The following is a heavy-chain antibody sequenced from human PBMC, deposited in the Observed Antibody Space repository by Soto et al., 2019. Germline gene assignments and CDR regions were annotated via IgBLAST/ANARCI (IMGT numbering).Heavy chain of an antibody. CDR2: IKQDGGEK. CDR3: ARTKATKWFDP. CDR1: GFTCINYW. V-gene: IGHV3-7*03. J-gene: IGHJ5*02. Sequence: PGGSLRLSCAASGFTCINYWMSWVRRAPGKGLEWVANIKQDGGEKYYVDSVKGRFTISRDNAKNSLYLQMNSLRAEDTAVYYCARTKATKWFDPWGQGTLVTVS. D-gene: IGHD1-26*01.